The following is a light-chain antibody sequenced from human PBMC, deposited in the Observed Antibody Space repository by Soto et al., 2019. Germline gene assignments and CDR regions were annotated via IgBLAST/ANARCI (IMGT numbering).Light chain of an antibody. J-gene: IGLJ2*01. V-gene: IGLV1-51*01. Sequence: QSVLTQPPSVSAAPGQRVTISCSGSSSNIGDNYVSWYQQLPGTAPKLLIYDNNKRPSGIPDRFSGSTSGTSATLGITGLQTGDEVDYYCGTWDTSLSAGVFGGGTKLTVL. CDR3: GTWDTSLSAGV. CDR1: SSNIGDNY. CDR2: DNN.